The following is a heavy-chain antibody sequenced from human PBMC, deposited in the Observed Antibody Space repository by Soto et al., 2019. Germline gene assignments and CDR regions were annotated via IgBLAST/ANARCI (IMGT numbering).Heavy chain of an antibody. D-gene: IGHD4-17*01. J-gene: IGHJ4*01. CDR1: GYTFTYYE. Sequence: QVHLMQSGAEVKKPGASVKVSCKASGYTFTYYEITWVRQAPGQGLEWMGWSSAYSGNTNYAQKLQGRLTMTTDTSTNTAYMELRSLRSDATAVYYSARVVKEGDYGDYGRYYFDYWGHGTLVTVSS. CDR3: ARVVKEGDYGDYGRYYFDY. CDR2: SSAYSGNT. V-gene: IGHV1-18*04.